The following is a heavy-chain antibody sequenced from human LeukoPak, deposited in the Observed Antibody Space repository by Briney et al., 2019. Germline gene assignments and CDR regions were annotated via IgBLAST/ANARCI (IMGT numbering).Heavy chain of an antibody. CDR2: IKQDGSTK. Sequence: XGSLRLSCAASGFTFTNSWMAWVRQAPGKGREGVANIKQDGSTKHYVDSLKGGFTISRDNPKNSLYLQMSSLRADDTAVYYCARDTDGSLDYWGQGILVTVAS. CDR3: ARDTDGSLDY. J-gene: IGHJ4*02. CDR1: GFTFTNSW. V-gene: IGHV3-7*01. D-gene: IGHD1-26*01.